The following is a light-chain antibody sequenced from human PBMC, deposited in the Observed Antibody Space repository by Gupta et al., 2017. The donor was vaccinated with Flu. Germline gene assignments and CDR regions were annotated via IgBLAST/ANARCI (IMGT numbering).Light chain of an antibody. CDR3: QQYDTSPYT. V-gene: IGKV3-20*01. J-gene: IGKJ2*01. Sequence: GTLSLSPGDRATLSCRASRSISSSHLAWYQQRRGQAPRLLIFGASSRATGIPDRFSGSGSATDFTLTINRLEPADFAVYYCQQYDTSPYTFGQGTKVEIK. CDR2: GAS. CDR1: RSISSSH.